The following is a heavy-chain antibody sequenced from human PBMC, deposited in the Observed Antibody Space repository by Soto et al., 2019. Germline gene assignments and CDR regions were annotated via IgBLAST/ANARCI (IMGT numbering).Heavy chain of an antibody. CDR3: TRADPTVTLSVFDP. CDR2: ISYDGSSK. Sequence: QVQLVESGGGVVQPGRSLRLSCAASGFIFSSNAMHWVRQAPGKGLEWVAVISYDGSSKYYADSVKGRFTISRDNSKNTLYLQMNSLSAEDTAVYYCTRADPTVTLSVFDPWGQGTLVTVSS. D-gene: IGHD4-17*01. CDR1: GFIFSSNA. J-gene: IGHJ5*02. V-gene: IGHV3-30-3*01.